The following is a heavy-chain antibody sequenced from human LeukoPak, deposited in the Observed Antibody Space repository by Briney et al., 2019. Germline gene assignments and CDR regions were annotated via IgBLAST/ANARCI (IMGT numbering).Heavy chain of an antibody. CDR2: IYYSGST. Sequence: PSETLSLNCTVSGGSISSGDYYWSWIRQPPGKGLEWIGYIYYSGSTYYNPSLKSRVTISVDTSKNQFSLKLSSVTAADTAVYYCARVDGAISMDVWGQGTTVTVSS. V-gene: IGHV4-30-4*01. J-gene: IGHJ6*02. CDR3: ARVDGAISMDV. D-gene: IGHD1-26*01. CDR1: GGSISSGDYY.